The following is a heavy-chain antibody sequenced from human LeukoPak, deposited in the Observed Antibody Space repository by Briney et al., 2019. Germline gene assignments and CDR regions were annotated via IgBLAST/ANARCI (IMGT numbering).Heavy chain of an antibody. CDR1: GFTFSSYG. J-gene: IGHJ4*02. CDR3: AKGNIGRGGSSWYYFDY. V-gene: IGHV3-30*02. Sequence: PGGSLRLSCAASGFTFSSYGMHWVRQAPGKGLEWVAFIRYDGSNKYYADSVKGRFTISRDNSKNTLYLQMNSLRAEDTAVYYCAKGNIGRGGSSWYYFDYWGQGTLVTVSS. D-gene: IGHD6-13*01. CDR2: IRYDGSNK.